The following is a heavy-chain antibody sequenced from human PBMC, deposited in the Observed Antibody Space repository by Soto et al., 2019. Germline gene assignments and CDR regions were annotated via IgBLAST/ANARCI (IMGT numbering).Heavy chain of an antibody. CDR1: GGPFSSYA. D-gene: IGHD6-13*01. CDR3: AREIAAAGTSPYFQQ. V-gene: IGHV1-69*06. Sequence: SVKVSCKASGGPFSSYAISWVRQAPGQGLEWMGGIIPIFGTANYAQKFQGRVTITADKSTSTAYMELSSLRSEDTAVYYCAREIAAAGTSPYFQQWGQGTLVTVSS. CDR2: IIPIFGTA. J-gene: IGHJ1*01.